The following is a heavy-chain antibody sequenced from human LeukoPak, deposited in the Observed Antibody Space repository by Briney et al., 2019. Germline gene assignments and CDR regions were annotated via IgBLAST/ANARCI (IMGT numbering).Heavy chain of an antibody. V-gene: IGHV1-24*01. Sequence: GASVKISCMVSGDTLTALSMRWVRQAPGKGLEWMGGFHPEDGETIYAQKFQGRVTMTEDTSTDTAYMELSSLRSDDTAVYYCTTGKIYCSTTSCSDDYWGQGTLVTVSS. D-gene: IGHD2-2*01. CDR2: FHPEDGET. J-gene: IGHJ4*02. CDR3: TTGKIYCSTTSCSDDY. CDR1: GDTLTALS.